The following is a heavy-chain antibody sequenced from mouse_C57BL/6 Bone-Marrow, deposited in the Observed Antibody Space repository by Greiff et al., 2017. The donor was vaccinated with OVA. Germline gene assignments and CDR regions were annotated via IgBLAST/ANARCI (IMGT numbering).Heavy chain of an antibody. V-gene: IGHV14-2*01. D-gene: IGHD2-5*01. CDR1: GFNIKDYY. Sequence: EVQLQESGAELVKPGASVKLSCTASGFNIKDYYMHWVKQRTEQGLEWIGRIDPEDGETKYAPKFQGKATITADTSSNTAYLQLSSLTSEDTAVYYCARSTIVTTKRYYFDYWGQGTTLTVSS. J-gene: IGHJ2*01. CDR3: ARSTIVTTKRYYFDY. CDR2: IDPEDGET.